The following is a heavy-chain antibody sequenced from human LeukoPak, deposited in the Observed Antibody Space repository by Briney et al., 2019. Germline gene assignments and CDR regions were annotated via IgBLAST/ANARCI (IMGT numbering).Heavy chain of an antibody. CDR1: GYTFTSYK. CDR2: VNPNSGNT. V-gene: IGHV1-8*01. D-gene: IGHD3-22*01. J-gene: IGHJ5*02. CDR3: ARVYDDGSGQGGNWFDP. Sequence: ASVKVSCKASGYTFTSYKIDWVRQAPGQGLEWMGWVNPNSGNTGRIQKFQGRVTMTRDTSMTTAYLELSSLRFEDTGVYYCARVYDDGSGQGGNWFDPWGQGTLVTVSS.